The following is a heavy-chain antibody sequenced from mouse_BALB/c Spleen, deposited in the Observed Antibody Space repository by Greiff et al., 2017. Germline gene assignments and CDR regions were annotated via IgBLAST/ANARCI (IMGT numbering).Heavy chain of an antibody. D-gene: IGHD2-4*01. J-gene: IGHJ3*01. CDR3: ARASDYALFAY. CDR2: ISSGSSSI. CDR1: GFTFSGFG. Sequence: EVQLVESGGGLVQPGGSRKLSCAASGFTFSGFGMHWVRQAPEKGLEWVADISSGSSSINYADTVKGRFTMSRDNPKNTLYLQMTSLRSEATAMYYCARASDYALFAYWGQGTLVTVSA. V-gene: IGHV5-17*02.